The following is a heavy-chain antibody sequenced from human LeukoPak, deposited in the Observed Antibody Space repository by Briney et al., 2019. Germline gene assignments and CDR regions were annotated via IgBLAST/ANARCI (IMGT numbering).Heavy chain of an antibody. CDR2: IYHSGST. Sequence: SETLSLTCAVSGYSISSGYYWGWIRQPPGKGLEWIGSIYHSGSTYYNPSLKSRVTISVDTSKNQFSLKLSSVTAADTAVYYCAGDSGTIPSGGSDNWFDPWGQGTLVTASS. J-gene: IGHJ5*02. V-gene: IGHV4-38-2*02. CDR1: GYSISSGYY. D-gene: IGHD2-15*01. CDR3: AGDSGTIPSGGSDNWFDP.